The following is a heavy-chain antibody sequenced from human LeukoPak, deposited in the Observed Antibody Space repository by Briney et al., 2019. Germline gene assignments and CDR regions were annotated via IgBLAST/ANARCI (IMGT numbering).Heavy chain of an antibody. CDR3: ARFEGGGSYYDSSAFDY. D-gene: IGHD3-22*01. J-gene: IGHJ4*02. Sequence: GASVTVSCTASGYTFTSYGISWVRQAPGQGLEWMGWIIAYNGNTNYAQKLQGRVTMTTDTSTSTAYMELRSLRSDDTAVYYCARFEGGGSYYDSSAFDYWGQGTLVTVSS. CDR2: IIAYNGNT. V-gene: IGHV1-18*01. CDR1: GYTFTSYG.